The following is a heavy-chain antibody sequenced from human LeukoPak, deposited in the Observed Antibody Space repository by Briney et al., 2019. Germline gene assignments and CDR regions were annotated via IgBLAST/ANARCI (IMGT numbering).Heavy chain of an antibody. Sequence: GGSLRLSCAASGFTFSDYYMSWIRQAPGKGLEWVSYISSSGSTIYYEDSVKGRFTISRDNAKNSPYLQMNSLRAEDTAVYYCARDLEYSSSWYQYNWFDPWGQGTLVTVSS. CDR3: ARDLEYSSSWYQYNWFDP. CDR2: ISSSGSTI. J-gene: IGHJ5*02. V-gene: IGHV3-11*01. CDR1: GFTFSDYY. D-gene: IGHD6-13*01.